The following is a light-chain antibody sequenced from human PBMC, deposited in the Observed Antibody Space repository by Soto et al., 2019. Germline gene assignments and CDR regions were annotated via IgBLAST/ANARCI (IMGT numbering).Light chain of an antibody. CDR1: QSIDNN. J-gene: IGKJ1*01. CDR2: ETS. V-gene: IGKV1-39*01. Sequence: DIHITHSPSSLSSSLCYILTITCLSSQSIDNNLNWYQQKPGKAPKLLIYETSILQSGVPSRFSGSGSGADFTLTISRLEPEDFAVYYCQQYGSSPPRTFGQGTKVDIK. CDR3: QQYGSSPPRT.